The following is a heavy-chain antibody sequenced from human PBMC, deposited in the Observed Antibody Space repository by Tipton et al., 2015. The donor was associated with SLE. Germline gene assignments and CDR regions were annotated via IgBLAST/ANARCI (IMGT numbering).Heavy chain of an antibody. V-gene: IGHV4-59*01. CDR3: ASIRYYYDSSGYYSPFDY. CDR1: GGSIFSSY. CDR2: IYFSGST. Sequence: TLSLTCTVSGGSIFSSYWSWIRQPPGKGLEWIGCIYFSGSTNYNPSLRSRVTMSVDSSNSQFSLKLSSVTAADTAVYYCASIRYYYDSSGYYSPFDYWGQGTLVTVSS. D-gene: IGHD3-22*01. J-gene: IGHJ4*02.